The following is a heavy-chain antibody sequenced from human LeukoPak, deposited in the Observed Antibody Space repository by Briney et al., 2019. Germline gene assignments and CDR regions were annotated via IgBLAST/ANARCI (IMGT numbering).Heavy chain of an antibody. J-gene: IGHJ5*02. D-gene: IGHD2-2*01. CDR3: ARDALLLEADIVVVPAAIWFDP. V-gene: IGHV3-23*01. Sequence: GGSLRLSCAASGFTFSSYAMSWVRQAPGKGLEWVSTLSGSGDDTSYANSVRGRFTISRDNAKNSLYLQMNSLRAEDTAVYYCARDALLLEADIVVVPAAIWFDPWGQGTLVTVSS. CDR1: GFTFSSYA. CDR2: LSGSGDDT.